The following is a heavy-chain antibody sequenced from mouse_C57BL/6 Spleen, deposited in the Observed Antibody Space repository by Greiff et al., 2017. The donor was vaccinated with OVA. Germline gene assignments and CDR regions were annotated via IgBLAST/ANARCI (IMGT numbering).Heavy chain of an antibody. J-gene: IGHJ1*03. CDR2: IYPGSGST. CDR3: ARGIYYDYERYFDV. V-gene: IGHV1-55*01. D-gene: IGHD2-4*01. CDR1: GYTFTSYW. Sequence: QVQLQQPGAELVKPGASVKMSCKASGYTFTSYWITWVKQRPGQGLEWIGDIYPGSGSTNYNEKFKSKATLTVDTSSSTAYMQLSSLTSEDSAVYYCARGIYYDYERYFDVWAQGPRSPSPQ.